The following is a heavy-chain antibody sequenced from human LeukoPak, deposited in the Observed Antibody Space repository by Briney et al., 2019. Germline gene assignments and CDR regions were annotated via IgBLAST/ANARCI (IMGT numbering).Heavy chain of an antibody. CDR2: IYYSGST. CDR3: ARVVGSLERYGYFDY. D-gene: IGHD1-1*01. J-gene: IGHJ4*02. V-gene: IGHV4-31*03. CDR1: GGSISSGGYY. Sequence: SETLSLTCTVSGGSISSGGYYWSWIRQHPRKGLEWIGYIYYSGSTYYNPSLKSRVTISVDTSKNQFSLKLSSVTAADTAVYYCARVVGSLERYGYFDYWGQGTLVTVSS.